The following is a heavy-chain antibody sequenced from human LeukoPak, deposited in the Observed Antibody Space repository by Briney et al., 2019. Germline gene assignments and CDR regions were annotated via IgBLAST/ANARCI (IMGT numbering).Heavy chain of an antibody. CDR2: IKSKTDGGTT. CDR3: ARFMNYYDSSGYYYVNFDY. CDR1: GLTFTNAW. J-gene: IGHJ4*02. Sequence: KAGGSLRLSCAASGLTFTNAWMSWVRQAPGKGLEWVGRIKSKTDGGTTDYAAPVKGRFTISRDDSKNTLYLQMNSLRAEDTAVYYCARFMNYYDSSGYYYVNFDYWGQGTLVTVYS. V-gene: IGHV3-15*01. D-gene: IGHD3-22*01.